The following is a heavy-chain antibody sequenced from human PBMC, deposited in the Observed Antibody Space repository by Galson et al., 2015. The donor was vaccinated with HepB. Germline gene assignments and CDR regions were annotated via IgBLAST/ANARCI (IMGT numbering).Heavy chain of an antibody. V-gene: IGHV4-59*08. CDR3: ARLTASLEQPQKRSYYYYYGMDV. CDR2: IYYSGST. D-gene: IGHD3-3*01. CDR1: GGSISSYY. Sequence: ETLSLTCAASGGSISSYYWRWIRQPPGKGLEWIWYIYYSGSTNYNPSLKSRVTISVDTSKNQFSLKLSSVTAADPAMYYCARLTASLEQPQKRSYYYYYGMDVWGQGTTVTVSS. J-gene: IGHJ6*02.